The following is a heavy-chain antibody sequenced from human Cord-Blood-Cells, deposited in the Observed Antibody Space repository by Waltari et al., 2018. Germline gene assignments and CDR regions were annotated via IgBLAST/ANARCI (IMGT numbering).Heavy chain of an antibody. CDR2: IIPILGIA. D-gene: IGHD2-2*02. J-gene: IGHJ1*01. V-gene: IGHV1-69*09. CDR3: VPTCSSTSCYTAEYFQH. Sequence: QVQLVQSGAEVKKPGSSVKVSCKASGGTFSSYAISWVRPAPGQGLAWMGRIIPILGIANYAQKFQGRVTITADKSTSTAYMELSSLRSEDTAVYYCVPTCSSTSCYTAEYFQHWGQGTLVTVSS. CDR1: GGTFSSYA.